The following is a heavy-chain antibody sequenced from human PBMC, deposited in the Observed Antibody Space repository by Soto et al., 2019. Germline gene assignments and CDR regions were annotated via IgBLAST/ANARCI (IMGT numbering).Heavy chain of an antibody. CDR3: ARGIGYVWGSYSGGAY. V-gene: IGHV3-23*01. CDR1: GFTFSSYA. D-gene: IGHD3-16*01. J-gene: IGHJ4*01. Sequence: EVQLLESGGGLVQPGGSLRLSCAASGFTFSSYAMSWVRQAPGKGLEWVSASSGSGGSTYYADSVKGRFTISRDNSKNELYLQRNSVRAEDTDVYHGARGIGYVWGSYSGGAYWVHGTLVTVSS. CDR2: SSGSGGST.